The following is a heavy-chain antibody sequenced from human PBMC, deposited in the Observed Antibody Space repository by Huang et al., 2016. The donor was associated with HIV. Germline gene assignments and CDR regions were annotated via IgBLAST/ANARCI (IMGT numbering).Heavy chain of an antibody. CDR3: ARGSRQGKYYYGSGTAY. D-gene: IGHD3-10*01. J-gene: IGHJ4*02. CDR2: IKRDGSST. CDR1: GFTFSSYW. V-gene: IGHV3-74*01. Sequence: EVQLVESGGGLVQPGGSLRLSCAASGFTFSSYWRHWVRQVPGKGLVWVAHIKRDGSSTSYADSGKGRFTISRDNAKNTLYLQMNSLRAEDTAVYYCARGSRQGKYYYGSGTAYWGQGTLVTVSS.